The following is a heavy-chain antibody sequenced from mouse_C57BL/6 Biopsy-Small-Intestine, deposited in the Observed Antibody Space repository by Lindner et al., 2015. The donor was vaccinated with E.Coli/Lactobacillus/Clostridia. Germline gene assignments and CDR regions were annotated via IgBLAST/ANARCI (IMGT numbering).Heavy chain of an antibody. D-gene: IGHD2-5*01. Sequence: VQLQESGAELMKPGASVKLSCKASGYTFTDYWIEWVKQRPGHGLEWIGEILPGSGSSNYDEKFKGKATFTADTSSNTTYMQLSSLTTEDSAIYYCARTYSNPYYAMDYWGQGTSVTVSS. V-gene: IGHV1-9*01. CDR3: ARTYSNPYYAMDY. J-gene: IGHJ4*01. CDR1: GYTFTDYW. CDR2: ILPGSGSS.